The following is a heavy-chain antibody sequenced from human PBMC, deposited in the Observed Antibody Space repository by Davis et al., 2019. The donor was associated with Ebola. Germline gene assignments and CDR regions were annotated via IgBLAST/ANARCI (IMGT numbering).Heavy chain of an antibody. Sequence: AASVKVSCKASGYTFTNYGISWVRQAPGQGLEWMGRINPNSGGTNYAQKFQGRVTMTMNTATSTAYMELSNLDSDDTAVYYCARGGPVKLVRQVWYYGTDVWGKGTTVTVSS. CDR2: INPNSGGT. J-gene: IGHJ6*04. CDR3: ARGGPVKLVRQVWYYGTDV. CDR1: GYTFTNYG. V-gene: IGHV1-8*01. D-gene: IGHD3-10*01.